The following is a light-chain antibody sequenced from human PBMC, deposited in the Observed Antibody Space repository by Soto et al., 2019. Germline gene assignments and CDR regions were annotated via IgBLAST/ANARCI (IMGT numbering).Light chain of an antibody. CDR3: TAWDDSLSGPV. V-gene: IGLV1-47*01. J-gene: IGLJ2*01. CDR1: SSNIGINN. Sequence: QPVLTQPPSASGTPGQRVTISCSGSSSNIGINNVYWYKQLPGTAPKLLIYMTSRRPSGVTDRFSASKSGTSATLAISGLRSDDEADYYCTAWDDSLSGPVFGGGTKLTDL. CDR2: MTS.